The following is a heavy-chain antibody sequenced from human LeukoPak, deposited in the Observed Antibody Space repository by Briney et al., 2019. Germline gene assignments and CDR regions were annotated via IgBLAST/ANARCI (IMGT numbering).Heavy chain of an antibody. J-gene: IGHJ4*02. CDR1: GGSISSSSYY. CDR2: IYYSGST. D-gene: IGHD6-6*01. Sequence: SETLSLTCTVSGGSISSSSYYWGWIRQPPGKGLEWIGSIYYSGSTYYNPSLKSRVTISVDTSKNQFSLKLSSVTAADTAVYYCARVYSSWYFDYWGQGALVTVSP. V-gene: IGHV4-39*07. CDR3: ARVYSSWYFDY.